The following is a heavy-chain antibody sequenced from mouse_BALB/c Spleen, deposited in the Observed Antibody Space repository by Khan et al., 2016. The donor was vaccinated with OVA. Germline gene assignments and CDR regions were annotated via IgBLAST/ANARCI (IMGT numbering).Heavy chain of an antibody. Sequence: QIQLVQSGPELKKPGETVKISCKASGYTFTNYGMNWVKQSPGKALKWMGWINTYTGEPTYAADFKGRFAFSLETSASTAYLQINNLKNEDTATYFCAKPPYFSYTLDQWGQGTSVTVSS. CDR2: INTYTGEP. CDR1: GYTFTNYG. D-gene: IGHD2-10*01. CDR3: AKPPYFSYTLDQ. V-gene: IGHV9-3-1*01. J-gene: IGHJ4*01.